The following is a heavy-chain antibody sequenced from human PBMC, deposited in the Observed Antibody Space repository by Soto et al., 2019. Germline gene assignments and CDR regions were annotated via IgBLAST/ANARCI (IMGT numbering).Heavy chain of an antibody. Sequence: GGSLRLSCAASEFTFRNYAMSWVRQAPGKGLERVSTISGSGGATYYADSVKGRFTISRDNSRNTLHLQMNSLRVDDTALYFCAKTFLSTSWYGLHDYVSQGTLVTVSS. D-gene: IGHD6-13*01. CDR3: AKTFLSTSWYGLHDY. V-gene: IGHV3-23*01. CDR2: ISGSGGAT. J-gene: IGHJ4*02. CDR1: EFTFRNYA.